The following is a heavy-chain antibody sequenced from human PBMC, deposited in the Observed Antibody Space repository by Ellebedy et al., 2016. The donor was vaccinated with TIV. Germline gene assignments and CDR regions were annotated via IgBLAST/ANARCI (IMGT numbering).Heavy chain of an antibody. J-gene: IGHJ3*02. Sequence: LSLTCAASGFTFSGSAMHWVRQASGKGLEWVGRIRSKANSYATAYAASVKGRFTISRDDSKNTAYLQMNSLKTEDTAVYYCTRELNGDAFDIWGQGTMVTVSS. D-gene: IGHD1-26*01. CDR1: GFTFSGSA. CDR2: IRSKANSYAT. V-gene: IGHV3-73*01. CDR3: TRELNGDAFDI.